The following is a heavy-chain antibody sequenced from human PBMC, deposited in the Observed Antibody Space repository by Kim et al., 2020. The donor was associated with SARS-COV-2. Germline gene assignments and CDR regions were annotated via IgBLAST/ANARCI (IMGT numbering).Heavy chain of an antibody. CDR2: MSPDGRSK. CDR1: GFTFSGYE. V-gene: IGHV3-30*04. J-gene: IGHJ4*02. D-gene: IGHD5-18*01. CDR3: RREITGGYGAFDY. Sequence: GGSLRLSCEASGFTFSGYEMHWVRQAPGKGLEWVASMSPDGRSKFYADSVKGRFTISSDSSKHMFFVQMSSLSGDDTGIYYCRREITGGYGAFDYWGQGTLVTVSS.